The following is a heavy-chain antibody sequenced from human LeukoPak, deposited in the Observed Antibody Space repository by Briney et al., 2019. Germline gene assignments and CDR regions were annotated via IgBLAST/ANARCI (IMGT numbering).Heavy chain of an antibody. J-gene: IGHJ4*02. CDR3: AKEREMATRYYFDY. Sequence: GGSLRLSCAASGFTLGGYGMHWVRQAPGKGLEWVASISYDGSNEYYGDSVKGRFSVSRDNSKNTLYLHMNSLRAEDTAVYYCAKEREMATRYYFDYWAREPWSPSPQ. V-gene: IGHV3-30*18. CDR2: ISYDGSNE. D-gene: IGHD5-24*01. CDR1: GFTLGGYG.